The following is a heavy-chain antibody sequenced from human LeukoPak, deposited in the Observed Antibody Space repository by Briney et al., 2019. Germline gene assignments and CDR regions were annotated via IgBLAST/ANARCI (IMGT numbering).Heavy chain of an antibody. CDR2: ISGSGGST. CDR1: GFTFSSYA. Sequence: PGGSLRLSCAASGFTFSSYAMSWVRQAPGKGLEWVSAISGSGGSTYYADSVKGRFTISRDNSKNTLYLLMNSLRAEDTAVYYCARDCLDPRRPNQTPDYYYYYMDVWGKGTTVTISS. D-gene: IGHD1-14*01. V-gene: IGHV3-23*01. CDR3: ARDCLDPRRPNQTPDYYYYYMDV. J-gene: IGHJ6*03.